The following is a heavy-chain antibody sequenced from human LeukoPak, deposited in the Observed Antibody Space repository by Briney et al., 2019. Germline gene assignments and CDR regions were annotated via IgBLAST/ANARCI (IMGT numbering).Heavy chain of an antibody. CDR1: GFTFSSYG. J-gene: IGHJ4*02. CDR3: ARARDIVVVVAAYFDY. Sequence: PGGSLRLSCAASGFTFSSYGMHWVRQAPGKGLEWVAVIWYDGSNKYYADSVKGRFTISRDNSKNTLYLQMNSLRAEDTAVYYCARARDIVVVVAAYFDYWGQGTLVTVSS. D-gene: IGHD2-15*01. V-gene: IGHV3-33*01. CDR2: IWYDGSNK.